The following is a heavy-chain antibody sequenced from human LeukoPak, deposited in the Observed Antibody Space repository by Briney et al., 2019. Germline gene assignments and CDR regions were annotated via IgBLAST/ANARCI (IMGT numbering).Heavy chain of an antibody. J-gene: IGHJ3*02. D-gene: IGHD2-8*02. V-gene: IGHV3-7*01. Sequence: GGPLRLSCAASGFTFSSYEMNWVRQAPGKGLEWVANINQDGSEKYYVDSVKGRFTISRDNAKNSVYLQMNSLRVEDTAVYYCAGAWSRVDGFDIWGQGTMVTVSS. CDR1: GFTFSSYE. CDR2: INQDGSEK. CDR3: AGAWSRVDGFDI.